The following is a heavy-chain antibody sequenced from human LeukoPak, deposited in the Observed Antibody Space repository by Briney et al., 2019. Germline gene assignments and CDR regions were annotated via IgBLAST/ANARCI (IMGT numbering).Heavy chain of an antibody. J-gene: IGHJ4*02. Sequence: SVKVSCKASGGTFSSYAISWVRQAPGQGLEWMGGIIPIFVTANYPQKCQGRVTITADESTSTAYMELSSLRSEDTAVYYCARDLNYYGSGSFRGFDYWGQGTLVTVSS. CDR1: GGTFSSYA. CDR3: ARDLNYYGSGSFRGFDY. D-gene: IGHD3-10*01. CDR2: IIPIFVTA. V-gene: IGHV1-69*13.